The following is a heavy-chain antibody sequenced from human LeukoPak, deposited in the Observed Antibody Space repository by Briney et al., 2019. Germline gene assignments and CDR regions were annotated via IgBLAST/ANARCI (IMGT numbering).Heavy chain of an antibody. J-gene: IGHJ4*02. V-gene: IGHV3-23*01. CDR2: ISGSGGST. CDR1: GFIFSSYA. D-gene: IGHD3-3*01. Sequence: PGGSLRLSCAASGFIFSSYAMSWVRQAPGKGLEWVSAISGSGGSTYYADSVKGRFTISRDNSKNTLYLQMNSLRAEDTAVYYCARENYDFWSGYYPDYWGQGTLVTVSS. CDR3: ARENYDFWSGYYPDY.